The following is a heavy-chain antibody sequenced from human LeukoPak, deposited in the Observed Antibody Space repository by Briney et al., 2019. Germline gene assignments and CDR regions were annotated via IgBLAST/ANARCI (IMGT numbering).Heavy chain of an antibody. CDR1: GFTFSTYA. J-gene: IGHJ4*02. Sequence: GGSLRLSCEASGFTFSTYAMSWVHQASGKGLEWVSGISGSGSITYYADSVKGRFTISRDNSKNTLFLEMSSLRAEDTAVYYCAKQTRYDSPAGGRGFDYWGQGTLVTVSS. D-gene: IGHD3-22*01. CDR2: ISGSGSIT. V-gene: IGHV3-23*01. CDR3: AKQTRYDSPAGGRGFDY.